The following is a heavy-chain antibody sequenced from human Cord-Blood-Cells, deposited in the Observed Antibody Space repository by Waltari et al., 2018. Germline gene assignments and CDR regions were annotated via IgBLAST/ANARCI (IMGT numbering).Heavy chain of an antibody. Sequence: QVQLQQWGPGMLQPSETLSLTCAVYGGSFSVYYWSWIRQPPGKGLEWIGEINHSGSTNYNPSLKSRVTISVDTSKNQFSLKLSSVTAADTAVYYCARDIAVAGTGDWGQGTLVTVSS. J-gene: IGHJ4*02. CDR3: ARDIAVAGTGD. V-gene: IGHV4-34*01. D-gene: IGHD6-19*01. CDR2: INHSGST. CDR1: GGSFSVYY.